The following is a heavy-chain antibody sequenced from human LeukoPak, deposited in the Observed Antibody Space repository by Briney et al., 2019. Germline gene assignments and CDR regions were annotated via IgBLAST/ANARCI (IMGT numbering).Heavy chain of an antibody. Sequence: PGGSLRLSCAASGFTFSSYAMSWVRQAPGKELEWVSAISGSGGSTYYADSVKGRFTISRDNSKNTLYLQMNSLRAEDTAVYYCAKDQRGPIYLFDYWGQGTLVTVSS. CDR2: ISGSGGST. D-gene: IGHD2-2*02. CDR3: AKDQRGPIYLFDY. V-gene: IGHV3-23*01. CDR1: GFTFSSYA. J-gene: IGHJ4*02.